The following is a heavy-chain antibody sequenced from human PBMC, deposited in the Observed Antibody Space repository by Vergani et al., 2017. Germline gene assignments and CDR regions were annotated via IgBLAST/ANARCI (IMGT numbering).Heavy chain of an antibody. J-gene: IGHJ4*02. Sequence: EVELVQSGPERRKPGESLKISCKGSEYSFGNYWIGWVRQMPGEGLEWMGIIYPADSDTRYSPSFQGQVTISADKSISTAFLQCDSLKASDTALYYCARHTTYTDSWGQGTLVTVSS. CDR3: ARHTTYTDS. V-gene: IGHV5-51*01. D-gene: IGHD1-1*01. CDR1: EYSFGNYW. CDR2: IYPADSDT.